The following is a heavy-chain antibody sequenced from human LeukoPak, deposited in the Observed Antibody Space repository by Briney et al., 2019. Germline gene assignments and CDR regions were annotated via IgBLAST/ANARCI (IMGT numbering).Heavy chain of an antibody. D-gene: IGHD6-19*01. CDR2: INPNSGGT. Sequence: ASVKVSCKASGYTFTGYYMHWVRQAPGQGLEWMGWINPNSGGTNYAQKFQGRVTMTRDTSISTAYMELSRLRSDDTAVYYCARDPGIAVAYYYYYMDVWGKGTTVTVSS. CDR1: GYTFTGYY. V-gene: IGHV1-2*02. CDR3: ARDPGIAVAYYYYYMDV. J-gene: IGHJ6*03.